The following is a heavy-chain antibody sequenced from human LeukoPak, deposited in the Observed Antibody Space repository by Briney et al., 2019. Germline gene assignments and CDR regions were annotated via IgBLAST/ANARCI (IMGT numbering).Heavy chain of an antibody. D-gene: IGHD1-1*01. J-gene: IGHJ4*02. CDR3: VKKGQADDDGKPD. Sequence: GGSLRLSCAASGFSFTTYAMHWVRQVPGKGLECVSTIGRGVGSTYYADSVKGRFTISRDNSKNTLYLQMNNLRADDTAVYYCVKKGQADDDGKPDWGQGTPVTVSS. V-gene: IGHV3-23*01. CDR2: IGRGVGST. CDR1: GFSFTTYA.